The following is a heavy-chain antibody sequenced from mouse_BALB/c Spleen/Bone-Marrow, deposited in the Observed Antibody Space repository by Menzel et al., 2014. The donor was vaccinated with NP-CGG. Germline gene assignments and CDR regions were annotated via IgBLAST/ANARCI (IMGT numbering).Heavy chain of an antibody. CDR3: TTGFAY. CDR2: IRLKSNNYAT. CDR1: GFTFSDYW. Sequence: EVQVVESGGGLAQPGGSMKLSCVASGFTFSDYWMNWVRQSPEKGLEWVAEIRLKSNNYATHYAESVKGRFTISRDDSKSSVYLQMNNLRAEDTGIYYCTTGFAYWGQGTLVTVSA. V-gene: IGHV6-6*02. J-gene: IGHJ3*01.